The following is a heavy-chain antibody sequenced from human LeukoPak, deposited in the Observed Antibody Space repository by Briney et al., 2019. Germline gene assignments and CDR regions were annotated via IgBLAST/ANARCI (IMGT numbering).Heavy chain of an antibody. V-gene: IGHV3-33*01. J-gene: IGHJ4*02. CDR2: IWYDGSNK. CDR3: ARNPLRWKGAYYFDY. CDR1: GFTFSSYG. Sequence: GGSLRLSCAASGFTFSSYGMHWVRQAPGKGLEWVAVIWYDGSNKYYADSVKGRFTISRDNSKNTLYLQMNSLRAEDTAVYYCARNPLRWKGAYYFDYWGQGTLVTVSS. D-gene: IGHD1-1*01.